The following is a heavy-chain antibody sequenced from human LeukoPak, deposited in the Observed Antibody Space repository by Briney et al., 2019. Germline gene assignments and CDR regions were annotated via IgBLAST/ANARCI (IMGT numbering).Heavy chain of an antibody. CDR3: GTGGPRFDY. D-gene: IGHD1-14*01. CDR1: GFSFSTYS. Sequence: GGSLRLSCAASGFSFSTYSMNWVRQAPGKGLQWVSYISSGSSAIYYTDSVKGRFTITRDDAKNSVYLQMNSLRTEDTAVYYCGTGGPRFDYWGQGILVTVSS. V-gene: IGHV3-48*01. J-gene: IGHJ4*02. CDR2: ISSGSSAI.